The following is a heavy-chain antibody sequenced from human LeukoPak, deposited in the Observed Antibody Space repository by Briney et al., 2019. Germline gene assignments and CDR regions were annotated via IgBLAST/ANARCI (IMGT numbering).Heavy chain of an antibody. CDR3: ARGRIGGWTDY. D-gene: IGHD6-19*01. Sequence: GGSLRLSCAASGFTFSNYGMSWVRQAPGKGLVWVSRIKTDGRSTNYADSVKGRFTISRDNAKNTLYLQMNSLRAEDTAVYYCARGRIGGWTDYWGQGTLVTVSS. V-gene: IGHV3-74*01. CDR1: GFTFSNYG. J-gene: IGHJ4*02. CDR2: IKTDGRST.